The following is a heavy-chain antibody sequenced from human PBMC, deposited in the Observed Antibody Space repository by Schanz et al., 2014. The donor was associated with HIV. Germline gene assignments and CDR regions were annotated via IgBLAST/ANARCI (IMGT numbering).Heavy chain of an antibody. CDR3: ATAAVTDYSDN. CDR2: ISSGNSYI. J-gene: IGHJ4*02. Sequence: EMQLLESGGGTVQPGGSLRLSCVASGFPFRNFWLSWVRQAPGKGLEWVSSISSGNSYIYYADSVKGRFTISRDNSKNTLYLQMNSLRAEDTAVYYCATAAVTDYSDNWGQGTLVTVSS. D-gene: IGHD4-17*01. CDR1: GFPFRNFW. V-gene: IGHV3-21*01.